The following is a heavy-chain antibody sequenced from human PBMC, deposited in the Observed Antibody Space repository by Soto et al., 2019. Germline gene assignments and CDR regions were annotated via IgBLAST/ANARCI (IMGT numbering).Heavy chain of an antibody. CDR2: ISEDGNNA. V-gene: IGHV3-30-3*01. Sequence: GGSLRLSCAASGFTFRSHTTHWVRQPPGRGLEWVAVISEDGNNAYYADSVKGRFTISRDIATNTLFLQMNSLRVEDTAVYYCARDPEQWLSGPTGYWGQGSLVTVSS. CDR1: GFTFRSHT. D-gene: IGHD6-19*01. J-gene: IGHJ4*02. CDR3: ARDPEQWLSGPTGY.